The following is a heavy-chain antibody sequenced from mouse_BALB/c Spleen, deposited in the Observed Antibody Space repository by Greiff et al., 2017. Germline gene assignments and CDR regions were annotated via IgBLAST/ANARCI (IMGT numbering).Heavy chain of an antibody. CDR3: TREGATVDAMDY. CDR1: GFTFSSYT. CDR2: ISSGGSYT. J-gene: IGHJ4*01. V-gene: IGHV5-6-4*01. Sequence: DVHLVESGGGLVKPGGSLKLSCAASGFTFSSYTMSWVRQTPEKRLEWVATISSGGSYTYYPDSVKGRFTISRDNAKNTLYLQMSSLKSEDTAMYYCTREGATVDAMDYWGQGTSVTVSS. D-gene: IGHD1-1*01.